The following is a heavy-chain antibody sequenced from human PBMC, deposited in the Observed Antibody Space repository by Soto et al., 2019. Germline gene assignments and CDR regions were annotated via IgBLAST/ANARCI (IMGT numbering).Heavy chain of an antibody. D-gene: IGHD3-22*01. CDR2: IIPILGIA. CDR3: ARDPHYEREDYYDSSG. J-gene: IGHJ4*02. Sequence: QVQLVQSGAEVKKPGSSVKVSCKASGGTFSSYTISWVRQAPGQGLEWMGRIIPILGIANYAQKFQGRVTITANKSTSTANMELSSLRSEDTAVYYCARDPHYEREDYYDSSGWGQGTLVTVSS. CDR1: GGTFSSYT. V-gene: IGHV1-69*08.